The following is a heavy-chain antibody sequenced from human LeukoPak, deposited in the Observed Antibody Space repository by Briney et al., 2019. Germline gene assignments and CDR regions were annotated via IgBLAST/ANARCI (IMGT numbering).Heavy chain of an antibody. V-gene: IGHV3-30-3*01. CDR2: ISYDGSNK. D-gene: IGHD3-16*02. CDR1: GFTFSSYA. Sequence: GGSLRLSCAASGFTFSSYAMHWVRQAPGKGLEWVAVISYDGSNKYYADSVKGRFTISRDNSKNTLYLQMNSLRTEDTAVYYCTKDKPFTGGGVISYWGQGALVTVSS. J-gene: IGHJ4*02. CDR3: TKDKPFTGGGVISY.